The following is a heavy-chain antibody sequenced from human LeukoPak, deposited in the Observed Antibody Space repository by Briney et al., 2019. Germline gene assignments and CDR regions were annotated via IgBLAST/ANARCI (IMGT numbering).Heavy chain of an antibody. V-gene: IGHV3-53*04. J-gene: IGHJ4*02. CDR1: GFTVSTNC. CDR2: IYSGGTT. D-gene: IGHD5-18*01. CDR3: ARVDTVMAYYFDL. Sequence: GSLRLSCAASGFTVSTNCMTWVRQAPGKGQEWVSTIYSGGTTYYADSVMGRFTISRHNSRNTLYLQMNSLRAEDTAVYYCARVDTVMAYYFDLWGQGTLVTVSS.